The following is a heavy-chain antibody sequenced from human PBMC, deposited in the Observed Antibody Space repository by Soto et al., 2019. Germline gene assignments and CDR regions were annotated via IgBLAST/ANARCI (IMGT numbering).Heavy chain of an antibody. CDR3: AREWYSSGWYEGHAFDY. Sequence: ASVKVSCKASGYTFTGYYMHWLRQAPGQGLEWMGWINPNSGGTNYAQKFQGRVTMTRDTSISTAYMELSRLRSDDTAVYYCAREWYSSGWYEGHAFDYWGQGTLVTVSS. CDR1: GYTFTGYY. V-gene: IGHV1-2*02. D-gene: IGHD6-19*01. J-gene: IGHJ4*02. CDR2: INPNSGGT.